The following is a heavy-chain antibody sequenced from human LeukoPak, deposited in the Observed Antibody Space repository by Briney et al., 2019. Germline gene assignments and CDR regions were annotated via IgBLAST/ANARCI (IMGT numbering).Heavy chain of an antibody. Sequence: ASVKVSCKASGYTFTGYYMHWVRQAPGQGLEWMGRLNPNSGGTNYAQKFQGRVTMTRDTSISTAYMELSRLRSDDTAVYYCARVLRYSGYDFWFDPWGQGTLSPSPQ. V-gene: IGHV1-2*06. J-gene: IGHJ5*02. CDR1: GYTFTGYY. D-gene: IGHD5-12*01. CDR3: ARVLRYSGYDFWFDP. CDR2: LNPNSGGT.